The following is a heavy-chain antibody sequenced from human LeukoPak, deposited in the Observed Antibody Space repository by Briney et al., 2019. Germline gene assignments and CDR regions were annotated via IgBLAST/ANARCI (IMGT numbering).Heavy chain of an antibody. Sequence: SETLSLTCILSNDYISDYYWSWIRQPAGKGLEWIGRVSHWHTNYNPSLMGRVSMSVQPSKNQFSLKLNSATAADTAVYYCARQGSDNYFDSWGLGILVTVSS. CDR3: ARQGSDNYFDS. CDR2: VSHWHT. J-gene: IGHJ4*02. V-gene: IGHV4-4*07. CDR1: NDYISDYY. D-gene: IGHD2-21*01.